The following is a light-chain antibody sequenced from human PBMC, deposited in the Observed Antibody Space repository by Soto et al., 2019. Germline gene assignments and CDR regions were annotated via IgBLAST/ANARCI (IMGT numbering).Light chain of an antibody. CDR3: QQYNNWPLT. Sequence: EFVLTQSPGTLSLSPGERYTLSGMASQTVRNNYLAWYQQKPGQAPRLLIYDAYSRATGITDRFSGGGSGTDFTLTISSLQSDDFAVYYCQQYNNWPLTVGGGTKVEIK. J-gene: IGKJ4*01. CDR2: DAY. CDR1: QTVRNNY. V-gene: IGKV3D-20*02.